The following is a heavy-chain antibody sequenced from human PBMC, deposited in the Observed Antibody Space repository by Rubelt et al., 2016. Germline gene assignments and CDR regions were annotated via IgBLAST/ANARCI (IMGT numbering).Heavy chain of an antibody. J-gene: IGHJ6*02. CDR2: INHSGST. V-gene: IGHV4-34*01. CDR3: ARLHGPAARGPLLGYYYGMDV. D-gene: IGHD2-2*01. CDR1: GGSFSGYY. Sequence: QVQLQQWGAGLLKPSETLSLTCAVYGGSFSGYYWSWIRQPPGKGLEWIGEINHSGSTNYNPSLKIRVTISVDTSKNQFSLKLSSVTAADTAVYYCARLHGPAARGPLLGYYYGMDVWGQGTTVTVSS.